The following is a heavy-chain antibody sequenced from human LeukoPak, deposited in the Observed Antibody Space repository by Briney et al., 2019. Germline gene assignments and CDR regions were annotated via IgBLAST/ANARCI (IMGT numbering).Heavy chain of an antibody. CDR1: GGSFSGHD. CDR2: ISRSGGT. V-gene: IGHV4-34*01. CDR3: AGVDYHSETPTNY. D-gene: IGHD3-10*01. Sequence: TSETLSLTCAVYGGSFSGHDCHWIRQSPGKGLEWIGEISRSGGTYYNPSLKSRFTISLDTSKSQSSLNLNSVTAADTAIYYCAGVDYHSETPTNYWGQGTPVTVSS. J-gene: IGHJ4*02.